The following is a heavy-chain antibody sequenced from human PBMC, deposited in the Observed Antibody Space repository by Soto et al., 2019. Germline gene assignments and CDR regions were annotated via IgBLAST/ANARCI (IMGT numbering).Heavy chain of an antibody. CDR2: ISGSGGST. Sequence: PGGSLRHSCAASEFVVSSDGMSWVRQAPGKGLEWVSAISGSGGSTYYADSVKGRFTISRDNSKNTLYLQMNSLRAEDTTVYYCANDVTSFDYWGQGTLVTVSS. V-gene: IGHV3-23*01. CDR3: ANDVTSFDY. J-gene: IGHJ4*02. D-gene: IGHD2-21*02. CDR1: EFVVSSDG.